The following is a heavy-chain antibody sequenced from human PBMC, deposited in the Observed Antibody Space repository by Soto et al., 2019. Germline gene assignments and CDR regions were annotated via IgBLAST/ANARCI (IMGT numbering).Heavy chain of an antibody. CDR1: GGTFSSYA. J-gene: IGHJ6*02. D-gene: IGHD2-21*02. V-gene: IGHV1-69*13. CDR2: IIPIFGTA. Sequence: SVKVSCKASGGTFSSYAISWVRQAPGQGLEWMGGIIPIFGTANYAQKFQGRVTIAADESTSTAYMELSSLRSEDTAVYYCARGRIVVVTATYYYYYGMDVWGQGTTVTVSS. CDR3: ARGRIVVVTATYYYYYGMDV.